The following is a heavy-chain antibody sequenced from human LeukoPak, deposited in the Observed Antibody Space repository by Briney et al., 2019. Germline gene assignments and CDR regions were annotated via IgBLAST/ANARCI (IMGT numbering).Heavy chain of an antibody. V-gene: IGHV4-4*07. D-gene: IGHD6-19*01. CDR1: GGSISSYY. CDR3: ARDEIAVAGANWFDP. Sequence: SETLSLTCTVSGGSISSYYWSWIRQPAGKGLEWIGRIYTSGSTNYNPSLKSRVTMSVDTSKNQFSLKLSSVTAADTAVYYCARDEIAVAGANWFDPWGQGTLVTVSS. CDR2: IYTSGST. J-gene: IGHJ5*02.